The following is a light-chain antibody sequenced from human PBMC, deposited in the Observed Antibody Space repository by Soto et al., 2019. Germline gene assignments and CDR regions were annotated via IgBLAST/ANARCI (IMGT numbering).Light chain of an antibody. J-gene: IGLJ1*01. V-gene: IGLV1-40*01. CDR3: QSFDNSLSGSRV. Sequence: QSVLTQPPSVSGAPGQRVTISCTGSSXNIGAGYDVHWYQQLPGTAPKLLIYGNNNRPSGVPDRFSGSKSDTSASLAITGLQAEDEAEYYCQSFDNSLSGSRVFGTGTKVTVL. CDR1: SXNIGAGYD. CDR2: GNN.